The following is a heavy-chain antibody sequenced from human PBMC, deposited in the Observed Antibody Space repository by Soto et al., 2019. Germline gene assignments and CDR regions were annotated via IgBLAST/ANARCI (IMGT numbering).Heavy chain of an antibody. D-gene: IGHD4-17*01. CDR2: IWYDGSNK. CDR3: ARDLGQVTTSWFDP. V-gene: IGHV3-33*01. J-gene: IGHJ5*02. CDR1: GFTFSSYG. Sequence: PGGSLRLSCAASGFTFSSYGMRWVRQAPGKGLEWVAVIWYDGSNKYYADSVKGRFTISRDNSKNTLYLQMNSLRAEDTAVYYCARDLGQVTTSWFDPWGQGTLVTVSS.